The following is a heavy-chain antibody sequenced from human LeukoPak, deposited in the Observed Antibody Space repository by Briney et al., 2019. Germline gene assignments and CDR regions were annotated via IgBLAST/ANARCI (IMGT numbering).Heavy chain of an antibody. CDR1: GFTFSSYS. CDR2: ISSSSSYI. CDR3: AKAVVTAIPTYNWFDP. J-gene: IGHJ5*02. D-gene: IGHD2-21*02. V-gene: IGHV3-21*04. Sequence: GGSLRLSCAASGFTFSSYSMNWVRQAPGKGLEWVSSISSSSSYIYYADSVKGRFTISRDNAKNTLYLQMNSLRAEDTAVYYCAKAVVTAIPTYNWFDPWGQGTLVTVSS.